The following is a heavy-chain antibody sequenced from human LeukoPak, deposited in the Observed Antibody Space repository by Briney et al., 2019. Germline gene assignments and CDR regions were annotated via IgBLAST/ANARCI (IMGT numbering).Heavy chain of an antibody. Sequence: GGSLRLSCTASGFTFGDYAMSWVRQAPGKGLERVGFIRSKAYGGTTEYAASVKGRFTISRDDSKSIAYLQMNSLKTEDTAVYYCTRDSSSSYYYYGMDVWGQGTTVTVSS. CDR3: TRDSSSSYYYYGMDV. CDR1: GFTFGDYA. CDR2: IRSKAYGGTT. V-gene: IGHV3-49*04. J-gene: IGHJ6*02. D-gene: IGHD6-6*01.